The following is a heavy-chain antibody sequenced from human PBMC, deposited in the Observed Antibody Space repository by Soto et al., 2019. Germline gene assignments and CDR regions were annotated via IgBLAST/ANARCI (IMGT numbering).Heavy chain of an antibody. D-gene: IGHD2-2*01. V-gene: IGHV1-69*13. Sequence: AASVKVSCKASGGTFSSYAISWVRQAPGQGLEWMGGIIPIFGTANYAQKFQGRVTITADESTSTAYMELSSLRSEDTAVYYCASDPPGYCSSTSCSRDAFDIWGQGTMVTVSS. CDR3: ASDPPGYCSSTSCSRDAFDI. CDR1: GGTFSSYA. J-gene: IGHJ3*02. CDR2: IIPIFGTA.